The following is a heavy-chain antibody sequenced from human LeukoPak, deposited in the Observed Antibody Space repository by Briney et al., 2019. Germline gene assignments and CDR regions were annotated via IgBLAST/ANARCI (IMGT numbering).Heavy chain of an antibody. CDR3: SRDGGAETDDHYFDY. Sequence: NPSETLSLTCTVSGGSISSYYWSWIRQPPRKGLEWIGYIYYSGSTNYNPSLKSRVTISVDTSKNQSSPKLSSVTAADTAVYYCSRDGGAETDDHYFDYWGQGTLVTVSS. V-gene: IGHV4-59*12. J-gene: IGHJ4*02. CDR2: IYYSGST. D-gene: IGHD2-15*01. CDR1: GGSISSYY.